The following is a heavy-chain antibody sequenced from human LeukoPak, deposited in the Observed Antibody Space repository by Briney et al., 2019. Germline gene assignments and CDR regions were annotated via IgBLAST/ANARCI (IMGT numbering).Heavy chain of an antibody. J-gene: IGHJ4*02. Sequence: ASVKVSCKASAYTFTGCYLHWVRQAPGQRLEWMGWINPNSGGTNYAQKFQGRVTMTRDTSISTAYMELRRLKSDDTAVYYCASGAGCYSPDYWGQGPLVTVSS. D-gene: IGHD3-10*01. CDR1: AYTFTGCY. CDR3: ASGAGCYSPDY. CDR2: INPNSGGT. V-gene: IGHV1-2*02.